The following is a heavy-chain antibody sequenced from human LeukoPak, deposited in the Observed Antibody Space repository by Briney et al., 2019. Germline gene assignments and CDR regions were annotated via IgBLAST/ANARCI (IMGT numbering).Heavy chain of an antibody. CDR1: GFTFSISW. CDR3: ARDAGWGYYDL. J-gene: IGHJ4*02. D-gene: IGHD1-26*01. CDR2: IDKHGSGK. V-gene: IGHV3-7*01. Sequence: GGSLRLPCVASGFTFSISWVTWVRQAPGKGLEWVANIDKHGSGKYYVDSVKGRFAISRDYASNSVFLQMDSLRAEDTSVYYCARDAGWGYYDLWGQGTPVTVSS.